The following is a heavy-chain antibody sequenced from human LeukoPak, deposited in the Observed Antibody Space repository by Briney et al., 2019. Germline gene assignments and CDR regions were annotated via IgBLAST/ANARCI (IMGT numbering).Heavy chain of an antibody. D-gene: IGHD3-9*01. CDR3: TTDWELRYFDWSLIGVADHDAFDI. CDR1: GFTFSNAW. V-gene: IGHV3-15*01. J-gene: IGHJ3*02. CDR2: IKSKTDGGTT. Sequence: GGSLRLSCAASGFTFSNAWMSWVRQAPGKGLEWVGRIKSKTDGGTTDYAAPVKGRFTISRDDSKNTLYLQMNSLKTEDTAVYYCTTDWELRYFDWSLIGVADHDAFDIWGQGTMVTVSS.